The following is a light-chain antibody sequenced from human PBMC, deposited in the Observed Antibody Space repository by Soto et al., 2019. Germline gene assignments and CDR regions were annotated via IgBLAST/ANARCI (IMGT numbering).Light chain of an antibody. CDR1: QSINIW. CDR3: QQYNNWPRIT. V-gene: IGKV1-5*03. CDR2: KAS. Sequence: DIQMTQPPSTLSASVGDSVTITCLASQSINIWLAWYQQKPGRAPKLLIYKASTLESGVPLRFSGSGSGTEFTLTIRRLQSEDLAVYYGQQYNNWPRITVGEVTRRAIK. J-gene: IGKJ5*01.